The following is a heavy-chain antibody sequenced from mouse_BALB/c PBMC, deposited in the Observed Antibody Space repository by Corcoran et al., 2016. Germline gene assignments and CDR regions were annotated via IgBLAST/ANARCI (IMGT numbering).Heavy chain of an antibody. CDR1: GYSITSGYY. D-gene: IGHD1-3*01. J-gene: IGHJ3*01. CDR3: ARGSGY. CDR2: ISYDGSN. V-gene: IGHV3-6*02. Sequence: DVQLQESGPGLVKPSQSLSLTCPVTGYSITSGYYWNWIRQFPGNKLEWMGYISYDGSNNYNPSLKNRISITRDTSKNQFFLKLNSVTTEDTATYYCARGSGYWGQGTLVTVSA.